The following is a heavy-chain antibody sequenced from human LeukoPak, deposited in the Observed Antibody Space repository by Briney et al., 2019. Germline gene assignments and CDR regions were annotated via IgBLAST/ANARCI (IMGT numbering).Heavy chain of an antibody. V-gene: IGHV4-61*02. CDR3: ARDGTRDGYNPFDY. Sequence: SETLSLTCTVSGGSISSGDYYWSWIRQPAGKGLEWIGRLHTTGSTNYNPSLKSRLTISVDKSKNQFSLKLNSVTAADAAVYYCARDGTRDGYNPFDYWGQGTLVTVSS. CDR1: GGSISSGDYY. J-gene: IGHJ4*02. D-gene: IGHD5-24*01. CDR2: LHTTGST.